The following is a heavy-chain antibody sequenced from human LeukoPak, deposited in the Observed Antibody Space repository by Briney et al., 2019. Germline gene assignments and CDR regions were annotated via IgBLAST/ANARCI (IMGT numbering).Heavy chain of an antibody. D-gene: IGHD3-10*01. J-gene: IGHJ4*02. V-gene: IGHV1-46*01. Sequence: ASVKVSCKASGYTFSNYFIHFVRQAPGQGLEWMGAIIPGGGTTAYSQKFQGRLTLTRDTSTSTVYMEVSSLRSEDTALYYCAREGPPGSHAYYFDFWGQGTLVTVSS. CDR1: GYTFSNYF. CDR3: AREGPPGSHAYYFDF. CDR2: IIPGGGTT.